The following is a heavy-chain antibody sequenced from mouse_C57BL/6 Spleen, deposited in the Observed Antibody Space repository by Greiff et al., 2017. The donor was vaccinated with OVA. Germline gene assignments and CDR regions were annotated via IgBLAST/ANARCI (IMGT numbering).Heavy chain of an antibody. CDR3: AREGFITTVVAPLAMDY. Sequence: QVQLQQPGAELVKPGASVKMSCKASGYTFTSYWITWVKQRPGQGLEWIGDIYPGSGSTNYNEKFKSKATLTVDTSSSTAYMQLSSLTSEDSAVYYCAREGFITTVVAPLAMDYWGQGTSVTVSS. CDR1: GYTFTSYW. J-gene: IGHJ4*01. V-gene: IGHV1-55*01. D-gene: IGHD1-1*01. CDR2: IYPGSGST.